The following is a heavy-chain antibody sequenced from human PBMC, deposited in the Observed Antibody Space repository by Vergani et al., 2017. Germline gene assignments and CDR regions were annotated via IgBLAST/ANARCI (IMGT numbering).Heavy chain of an antibody. J-gene: IGHJ4*02. V-gene: IGHV1-2*06. CDR3: ASKHCTGGNCGNPELDY. Sequence: QVQLVQSGAEMKKPGASLKVSCEASGYTFTGQYIHWVRQAPGQGLEWMGHINPENGGTKVAQKFQGRVTLTTDMSINTAYMELSSLRSDDTAIYYCASKHCTGGNCGNPELDYWGQGTLVTVSS. CDR1: GYTFTGQY. D-gene: IGHD2-8*02. CDR2: INPENGGT.